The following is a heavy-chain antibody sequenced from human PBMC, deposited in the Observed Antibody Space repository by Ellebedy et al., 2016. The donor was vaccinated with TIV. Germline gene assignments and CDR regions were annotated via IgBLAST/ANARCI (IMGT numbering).Heavy chain of an antibody. J-gene: IGHJ4*02. CDR1: GFTFSSFA. V-gene: IGHV3-21*01. D-gene: IGHD3-9*01. CDR2: INDISSHI. CDR3: ARDPRPYLRYGHYDC. Sequence: GESLKISCAASGFTFSSFAVNWVRQAPGKGLEWVSSINDISSHIYYADSVKGRFTISRDNAKNLVFLQMNNLRAVDTAVYFCARDPRPYLRYGHYDCWGQGTLVTVSS.